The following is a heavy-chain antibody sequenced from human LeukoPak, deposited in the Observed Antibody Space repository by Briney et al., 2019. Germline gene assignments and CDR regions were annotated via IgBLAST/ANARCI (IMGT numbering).Heavy chain of an antibody. CDR2: MNPENGNT. CDR1: GGTFSSYA. CDR3: ARRYAGGWTDH. V-gene: IGHV1-8*02. J-gene: IGHJ4*02. D-gene: IGHD6-19*01. Sequence: GSSVKVSCKASGGTFSSYAISWVRQATGQGLEWMGWMNPENGNTGYAEKFQGRVTLTRDTSINTAYMELSSLGSEDTAVYYCARRYAGGWTDHWGQGTLVTVSS.